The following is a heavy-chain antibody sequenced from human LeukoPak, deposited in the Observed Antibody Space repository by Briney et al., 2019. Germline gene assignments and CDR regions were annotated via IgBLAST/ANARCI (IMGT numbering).Heavy chain of an antibody. CDR3: ARDNMWGYDIVYYYYYYMDV. J-gene: IGHJ6*03. CDR1: GFTFSSYS. D-gene: IGHD5-12*01. CDR2: ISSTSSYI. Sequence: GGSLRLSCAASGFTFSSYSMNWVRQAPGKGLEWVSSISSTSSYIYYADSVKGRFTISRDNAKNSMYLQMNSLRAEDTAVYYCARDNMWGYDIVYYYYYYMDVWGKGTTVTVSS. V-gene: IGHV3-21*01.